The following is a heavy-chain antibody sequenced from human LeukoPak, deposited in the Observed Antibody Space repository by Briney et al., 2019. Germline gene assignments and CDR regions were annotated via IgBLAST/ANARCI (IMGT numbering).Heavy chain of an antibody. D-gene: IGHD3-10*01. J-gene: IGHJ4*02. CDR1: GFTFSSYG. Sequence: GGSLRLSCAASGFTFSSYGMHWVRQAPGKGLEWVAFIRYDGSNKYYADSVKGRFTISRDNSKNTLYLQMNSLRAEDTAVYYCPSNFISMVRGVIITTYFDYWGQATLVTDSS. CDR2: IRYDGSNK. V-gene: IGHV3-30*02. CDR3: PSNFISMVRGVIITTYFDY.